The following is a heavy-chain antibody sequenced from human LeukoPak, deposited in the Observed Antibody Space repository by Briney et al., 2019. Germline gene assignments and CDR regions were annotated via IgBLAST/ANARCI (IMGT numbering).Heavy chain of an antibody. CDR3: ARSSSWHKSYFDY. J-gene: IGHJ4*02. CDR2: INHSGST. CDR1: GGSFSGYY. D-gene: IGHD6-13*01. V-gene: IGHV4-34*01. Sequence: NASETLSLTCAVYGGSFSGYYWSWIRQPPGKGLKWIGEINHSGSTNYNPSLKCRVTISVDTSKNQFSLKLSSVTAADTAVYYCARSSSWHKSYFDYWGQGTLVTVSS.